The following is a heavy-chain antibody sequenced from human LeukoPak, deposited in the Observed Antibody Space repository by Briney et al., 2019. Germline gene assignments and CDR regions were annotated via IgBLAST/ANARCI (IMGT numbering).Heavy chain of an antibody. CDR3: ARGYYYDSSGYYPLDY. J-gene: IGHJ4*02. V-gene: IGHV4-30-4*01. CDR2: IYYSGST. Sequence: SETLSLTCAVSGGSISSSNWWSWVRQPPGKGLEWIGYIYYSGSTYYNPSLKSRVTISVDTSKNQFSLKLSSVTAEDTAVYYCARGYYYDSSGYYPLDYWGQGTLVTVSS. CDR1: GGSISSSNW. D-gene: IGHD3-22*01.